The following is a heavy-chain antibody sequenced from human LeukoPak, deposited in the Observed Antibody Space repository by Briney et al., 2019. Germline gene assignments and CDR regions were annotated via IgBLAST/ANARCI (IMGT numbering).Heavy chain of an antibody. CDR2: INWNGGST. D-gene: IGHD6-13*01. Sequence: GGSLRLSCAASGFTFDDYGMSWVRQAPGRGLEWVSGINWNGGSTGYADSVKGRFTISRDNAKNSLYLRMNSLRAEDTAVYYCARAGSSSWYYYYYMDVWGKGTTVTISS. CDR3: ARAGSSSWYYYYYMDV. J-gene: IGHJ6*03. CDR1: GFTFDDYG. V-gene: IGHV3-20*04.